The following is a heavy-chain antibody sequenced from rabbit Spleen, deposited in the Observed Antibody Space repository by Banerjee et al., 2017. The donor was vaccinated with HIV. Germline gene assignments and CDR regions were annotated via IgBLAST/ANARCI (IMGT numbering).Heavy chain of an antibody. J-gene: IGHJ3*01. CDR2: IYAGTIGST. CDR1: GFSFSSGYD. D-gene: IGHD4-1*01. Sequence: QQLVESGGGLVKPGASLTLTCKASGFSFSSGYDMCWVRQAPGKGLEWIACIYAGTIGSTYSASWAKGRFTCSKTSSTTVTLQMTSLTAADTATYFCARAIVPWLGLTRLDLWGPGTLVTVS. V-gene: IGHV1S40*01. CDR3: ARAIVPWLGLTRLDL.